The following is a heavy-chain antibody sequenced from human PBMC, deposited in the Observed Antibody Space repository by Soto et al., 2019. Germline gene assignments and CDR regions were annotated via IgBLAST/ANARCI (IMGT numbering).Heavy chain of an antibody. CDR1: GGSISSDNW. D-gene: IGHD2-2*01. Sequence: QVQLQESGPGLVKPSGTLSLTCAVSGGSISSDNWWSWVRQSPGKGLEWIGEMYHTGTTNYNPSLESRVIISVDKSKNLFSLKLSSVTAADTALYYCARVSTGAGARQYYFEYWGQGTLVTVSS. CDR3: ARVSTGAGARQYYFEY. CDR2: MYHTGTT. J-gene: IGHJ4*02. V-gene: IGHV4-4*02.